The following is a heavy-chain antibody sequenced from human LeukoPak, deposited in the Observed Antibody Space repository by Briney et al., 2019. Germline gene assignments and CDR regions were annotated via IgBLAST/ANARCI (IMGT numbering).Heavy chain of an antibody. D-gene: IGHD2-15*01. V-gene: IGHV3-48*02. CDR3: AKDYQWSCDY. CDR1: GFSFNNYG. Sequence: GGSLRLSCVVSGFSFNNYGMNWVRQAPGKGLEWVAHIGFGGNFYYADSVKGRFTISRDNAKNSLYLQMDNLRDDDTAVYYCAKDYQWSCDYWGRGTLVTVSS. J-gene: IGHJ4*02. CDR2: IGFGGNF.